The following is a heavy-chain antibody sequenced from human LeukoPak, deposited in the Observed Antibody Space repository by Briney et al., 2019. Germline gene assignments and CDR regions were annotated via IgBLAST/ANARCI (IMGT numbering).Heavy chain of an antibody. Sequence: GGSLRLSCAASGFTFSSYEMNWVRQAPGKGLEWVSYISSSGSTIYYADSVKGRFTISRDNAKNSLYLQMNSLRAEDTAVYYCARDSHYDFWSGPSLDYWGQGTLVTVSS. CDR1: GFTFSSYE. J-gene: IGHJ4*02. CDR2: ISSSGSTI. CDR3: ARDSHYDFWSGPSLDY. V-gene: IGHV3-48*03. D-gene: IGHD3-3*01.